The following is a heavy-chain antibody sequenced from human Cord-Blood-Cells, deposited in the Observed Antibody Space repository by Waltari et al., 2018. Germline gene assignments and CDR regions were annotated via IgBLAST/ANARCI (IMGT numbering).Heavy chain of an antibody. Sequence: QVQLVQSGAEVKKPGSSVKVSCKASGGTFSSYTISWVRQAPAQGLEWMGRILPNLGIAKSAQKFQGRVTITADKSTGTAYMGLSSLRSEDTALYYCARDRCAGDCSSPYWYCDLWGRGTLVTVSS. J-gene: IGHJ2*01. D-gene: IGHD2-21*01. V-gene: IGHV1-69*08. CDR2: ILPNLGIA. CDR1: GGTFSSYT. CDR3: ARDRCAGDCSSPYWYCDL.